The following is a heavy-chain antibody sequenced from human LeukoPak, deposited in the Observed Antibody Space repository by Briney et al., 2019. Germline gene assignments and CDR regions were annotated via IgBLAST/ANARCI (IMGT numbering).Heavy chain of an antibody. D-gene: IGHD3-10*01. V-gene: IGHV1-8*01. J-gene: IGHJ4*02. CDR1: GYSFSSYD. Sequence: ASVPVSCKASGYSFSSYDINWVRQAAGQGPEGIGWMNPSSGNTGYAQRFQGRVTMTRDTSTSTAYLELSSLTSEDTAVYYCAAHTYYFSSGSFGHWGQGTLVTVSS. CDR2: MNPSSGNT. CDR3: AAHTYYFSSGSFGH.